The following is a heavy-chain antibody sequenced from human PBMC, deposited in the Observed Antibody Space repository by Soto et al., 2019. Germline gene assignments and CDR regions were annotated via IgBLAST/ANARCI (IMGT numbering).Heavy chain of an antibody. J-gene: IGHJ5*02. Sequence: ASVKVSCKASGGTFSSYAISWVRQAPGQGLEWMGGIIPIFGTANYAQKFQGRVTITADESTSTAYMELSSLRSEDTAVYYCARISRAAMPVGWFDPWGQGTXVTVSS. CDR1: GGTFSSYA. D-gene: IGHD2-2*01. CDR3: ARISRAAMPVGWFDP. V-gene: IGHV1-69*13. CDR2: IIPIFGTA.